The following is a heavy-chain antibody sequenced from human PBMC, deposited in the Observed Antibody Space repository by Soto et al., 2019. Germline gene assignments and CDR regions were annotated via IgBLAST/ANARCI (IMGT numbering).Heavy chain of an antibody. D-gene: IGHD6-13*01. CDR1: GGSISSGGYY. V-gene: IGHV4-31*03. J-gene: IGHJ6*03. CDR3: ARVGSSSSWLPDYYYYYMDV. Sequence: SETLSLTCTVSGGSISSGGYYWSWIRQHPGKGLEWIGYIYYSGSTYYNPSLKSRVTISVDTSKNQFSLKLSSVTAADTAVYYCARVGSSSSWLPDYYYYYMDVWGKGTTVTVSS. CDR2: IYYSGST.